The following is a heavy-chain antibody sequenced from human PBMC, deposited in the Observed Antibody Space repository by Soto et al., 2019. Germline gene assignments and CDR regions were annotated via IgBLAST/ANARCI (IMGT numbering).Heavy chain of an antibody. Sequence: SETMSLTYTVLGGTCIGYYWSCIRKHPGKGLEWIGEINHSGSTNYNPSLKSRVTISVDTSKNQFSLKLSSVTAADTAVYYCARVISVPAAIYFDYWGQGTLVTVSS. D-gene: IGHD2-2*02. CDR2: INHSGST. J-gene: IGHJ4*02. CDR1: GGTCIGYY. CDR3: ARVISVPAAIYFDY. V-gene: IGHV4-34*01.